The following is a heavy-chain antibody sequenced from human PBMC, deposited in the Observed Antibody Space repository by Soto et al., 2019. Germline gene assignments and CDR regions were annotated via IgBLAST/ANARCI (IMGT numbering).Heavy chain of an antibody. V-gene: IGHV1-69*13. CDR1: GGTFSSYA. Sequence: SVKVSCKASGGTFSSYAISWVRQAPGQGLEWMGGIIPIFGTANYAQKFQGRVTITADESTSTAYMELSSLRSEDTAVYYCARVGFGVGHYYYGMDVWGQGTTVTVSS. D-gene: IGHD3-3*01. J-gene: IGHJ6*02. CDR2: IIPIFGTA. CDR3: ARVGFGVGHYYYGMDV.